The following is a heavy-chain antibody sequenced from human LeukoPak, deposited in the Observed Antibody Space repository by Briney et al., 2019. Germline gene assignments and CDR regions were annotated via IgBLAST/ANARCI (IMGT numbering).Heavy chain of an antibody. J-gene: IGHJ4*02. V-gene: IGHV3-48*03. Sequence: GGSLRLSCAASGFSFSSFEMNWVRQAPGKGLEWISYIDASGTLTHYADSMEGRFTISRDNAKNTLYLQMNSLRAEDTAVYYCAKLRQQLVPHYWGQGTLVTVSS. CDR2: IDASGTLT. CDR3: AKLRQQLVPHY. D-gene: IGHD6-13*01. CDR1: GFSFSSFE.